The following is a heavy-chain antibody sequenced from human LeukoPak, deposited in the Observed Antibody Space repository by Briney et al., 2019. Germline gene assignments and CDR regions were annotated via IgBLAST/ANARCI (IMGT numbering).Heavy chain of an antibody. D-gene: IGHD2/OR15-2a*01. J-gene: IGHJ4*02. CDR1: GVKFYDYG. CDR2: INWNGGST. Sequence: PGGSLRLSCAGSGVKFYDYGMNWVRQVPGKGLEWISAINWNGGSTHYADSVRGRFTISRNNPRTSMFLHMNSLRAEDTALYFCARNGTTIVHDYLPNWGQGILVTVSS. CDR3: ARNGTTIVHDYLPN. V-gene: IGHV3-20*04.